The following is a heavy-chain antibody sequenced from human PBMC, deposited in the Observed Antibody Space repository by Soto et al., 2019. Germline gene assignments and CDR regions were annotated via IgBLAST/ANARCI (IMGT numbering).Heavy chain of an antibody. J-gene: IGHJ4*03. CDR1: GGTFSSYR. V-gene: IGHV1-69*01. D-gene: IGHD6-13*01. CDR3: VRDSGAKLSSS. Sequence: GASVKASCKASGGTFSSYRINWVRQAPGQGRGWVGGIVPIYRTADYAQKFQVRVTITADESARTSYMELRSLKSQDTAVYYCVRDSGAKLSSSWGHGALITVCS. CDR2: IVPIYRTA.